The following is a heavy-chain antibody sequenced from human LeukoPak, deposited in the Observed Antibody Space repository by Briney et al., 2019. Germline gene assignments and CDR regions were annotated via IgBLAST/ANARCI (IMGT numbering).Heavy chain of an antibody. Sequence: SQTLSLTCAVSGASISSGVYSWSWIRQPPGKGLEWIGYIYYSGNTYYNPSLKSRLTISLDTSKNLFSLKLSSVTAADTAVYYCARGDYGDYHDAFDIWGQGTMVTVSS. CDR1: GASISSGVYS. CDR2: IYYSGNT. J-gene: IGHJ3*02. CDR3: ARGDYGDYHDAFDI. D-gene: IGHD4-17*01. V-gene: IGHV4-30-4*07.